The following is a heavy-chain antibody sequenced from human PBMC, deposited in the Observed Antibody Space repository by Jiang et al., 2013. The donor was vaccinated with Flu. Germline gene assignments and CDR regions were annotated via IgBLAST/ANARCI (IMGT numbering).Heavy chain of an antibody. V-gene: IGHV5-51*01. CDR3: ARSTYCSSTSCGPFDY. Sequence: SCKGSGYSFTSYWIGWVRQMPGKGLEWMGIIYPGDSDTRYSPSFQGQVTISADKSISTAYLQWSSLKASDTAMYYCARSTYCSSTSCGPFDYWGQGTLVTVSS. CDR1: GYSFTSYW. J-gene: IGHJ4*02. D-gene: IGHD2-2*01. CDR2: IYPGDSDT.